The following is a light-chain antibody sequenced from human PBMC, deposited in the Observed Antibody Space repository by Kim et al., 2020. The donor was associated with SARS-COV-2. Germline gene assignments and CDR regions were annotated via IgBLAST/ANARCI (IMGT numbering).Light chain of an antibody. J-gene: IGKJ1*01. CDR2: WAS. V-gene: IGKV4-1*01. CDR3: QQHYSTPRT. Sequence: DIVMTQSPDSLAVSLGERATINCKSSQSVLYSSDNKNYLVWYQQKPGQPPRLLIYWASTRASGVPDRFSASRSGTDFTLTISSLQAEDVAVYYCQQHYSTPRTFGQGTKVDIK. CDR1: QSVLYSSDNKNY.